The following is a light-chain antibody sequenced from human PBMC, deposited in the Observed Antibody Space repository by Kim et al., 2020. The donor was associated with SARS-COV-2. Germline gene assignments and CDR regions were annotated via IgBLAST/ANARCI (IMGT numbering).Light chain of an antibody. CDR3: KHTYSTPRT. Sequence: DIQITQSPSSLSASVGDRVTITCRASQDISRYLNWYQQKPGKAPKLLIYTASSLQSGVPTRFTASVSETDFTLTINSLQPEDFATHYSKHTYSTPRTFGAGTQVGIK. J-gene: IGKJ4*01. V-gene: IGKV1-39*01. CDR1: QDISRY. CDR2: TAS.